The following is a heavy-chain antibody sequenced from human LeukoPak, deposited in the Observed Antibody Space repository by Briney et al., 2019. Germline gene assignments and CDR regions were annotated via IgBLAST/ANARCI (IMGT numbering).Heavy chain of an antibody. J-gene: IGHJ4*02. CDR3: AKRGPVTGTKYFDY. CDR1: GFTFSSYA. Sequence: AGGSLRLSCAASGFTFSSYAMSWVRQAPGKGLEWVSGISDNGGTAYCADSVKGRFTISRDNSKNMLYLHMNSLRAEDTAVYYCAKRGPVTGTKYFDYWGQGTLVTVSS. D-gene: IGHD6-19*01. V-gene: IGHV3-23*01. CDR2: ISDNGGTA.